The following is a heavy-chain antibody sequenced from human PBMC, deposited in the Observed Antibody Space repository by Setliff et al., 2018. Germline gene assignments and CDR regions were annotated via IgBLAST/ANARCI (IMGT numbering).Heavy chain of an antibody. D-gene: IGHD3-3*01. CDR3: AREVWNIYDNDNSWSGYSDH. CDR1: GFTFSSYS. CDR2: ISYSSGSI. Sequence: GGSLRLSCEASGFTFSSYSMNWVRQAPGKGLEWVAHISYSSGSISYADSVKGRFTISRDNAKNSLYLQMNSLRAEDTALYYRAREVWNIYDNDNSWSGYSDHWGQGTLVTVSS. V-gene: IGHV3-48*04. J-gene: IGHJ4*02.